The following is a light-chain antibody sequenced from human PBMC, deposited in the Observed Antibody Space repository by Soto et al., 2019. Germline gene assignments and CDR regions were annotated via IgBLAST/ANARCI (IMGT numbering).Light chain of an antibody. J-gene: IGLJ1*01. CDR1: SSTVGVLNV. CDR2: ARI. CDR3: CSYVGATTHV. V-gene: IGLV2-23*01. Sequence: QSVLTQPAAVSGSPGQWITISCTGTSSTVGVLNVVSWYQQHPGKAPKVIIYARIKRPSGVSNRFSGSNSGSTASLTISGLQAEDEADYYCCSYVGATTHVFGTGTKVTVL.